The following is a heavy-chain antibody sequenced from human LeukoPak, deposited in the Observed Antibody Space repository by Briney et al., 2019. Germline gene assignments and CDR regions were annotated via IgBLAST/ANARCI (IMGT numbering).Heavy chain of an antibody. D-gene: IGHD3-22*01. J-gene: IGHJ5*02. V-gene: IGHV4-39*01. CDR3: ARHGDFYDSSGDWFDP. Sequence: PSETLSLTCTVSGGSISSSSYYWGWIRQPPGKGLEWIGSIYYSGSTYYNPSLKSRVTISVDTSKNQFSLKLSSVTAADTAVYYCARHGDFYDSSGDWFDPWGQGTLVTVSS. CDR1: GGSISSSSYY. CDR2: IYYSGST.